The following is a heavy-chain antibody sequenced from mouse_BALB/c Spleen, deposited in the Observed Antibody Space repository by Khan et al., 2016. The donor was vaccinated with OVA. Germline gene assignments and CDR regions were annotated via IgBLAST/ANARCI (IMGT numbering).Heavy chain of an antibody. CDR1: GYTFSSYY. Sequence: VKLLESGAELVKPGASVKLSCKASGYTFSSYYMYWVKKRPGQGLEWIGEINPNNGGTNFNEKFKSKAALTVDKSSTTAYMQLSSLTSEDSAVYYCTRSGYGSFAYWGQGTLVTVST. J-gene: IGHJ3*01. CDR2: INPNNGGT. V-gene: IGHV1S81*02. D-gene: IGHD2-2*01. CDR3: TRSGYGSFAY.